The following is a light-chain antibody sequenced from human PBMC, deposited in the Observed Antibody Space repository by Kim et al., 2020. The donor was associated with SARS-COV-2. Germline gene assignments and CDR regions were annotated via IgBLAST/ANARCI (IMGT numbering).Light chain of an antibody. Sequence: SSELTQDPAVSVALGQTVRITCQGDNLRNYYANWYRQKSGQAPVLVLYGSNNRPSGIPDRFSGSSSGNTASLTITGAQAEDEADYYCNSRDTSANPLIFGGGTQLTVL. CDR3: NSRDTSANPLI. V-gene: IGLV3-19*01. J-gene: IGLJ2*01. CDR2: GSN. CDR1: NLRNYY.